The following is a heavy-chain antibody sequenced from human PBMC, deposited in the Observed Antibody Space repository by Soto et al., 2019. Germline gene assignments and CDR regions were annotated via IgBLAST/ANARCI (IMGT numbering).Heavy chain of an antibody. CDR1: GYTFTSYG. V-gene: IGHV1-18*01. CDR3: ARDLVEVRPQIVVVPAADY. J-gene: IGHJ4*02. CDR2: ISAYNGNT. Sequence: GASVKVSCKASGYTFTSYGISWVRQAPGQGLEWMGWISAYNGNTNYAQKLQGRVTMTTDTSTSTAHMELRSLRSDDTAVYYCARDLVEVRPQIVVVPAADYWGQGTLVTVSS. D-gene: IGHD2-2*01.